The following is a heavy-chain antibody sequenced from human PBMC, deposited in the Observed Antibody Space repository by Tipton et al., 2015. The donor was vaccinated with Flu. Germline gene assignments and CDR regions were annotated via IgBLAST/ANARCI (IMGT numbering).Heavy chain of an antibody. CDR2: IYHSGST. D-gene: IGHD5-18*01. V-gene: IGHV4-39*07. CDR1: GGSISSSSYY. J-gene: IGHJ4*02. Sequence: TLSLTCTVSGGSISSSSYYWGWIRQPPGKGLEWIGSIYHSGSTYYNPSLKSRVTISVDTAKNQFSLELSSVTAADSAVYHCARVETVQLYSFDYWGQGTVGTVAA. CDR3: ARVETVQLYSFDY.